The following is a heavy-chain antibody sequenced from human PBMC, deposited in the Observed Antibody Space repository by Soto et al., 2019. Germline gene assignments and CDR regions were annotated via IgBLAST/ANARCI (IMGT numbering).Heavy chain of an antibody. CDR1: GYTFTGYY. CDR3: ARAEEPNCSGGSCYYDAFAI. D-gene: IGHD2-15*01. V-gene: IGHV1-2*04. CDR2: INPNSGGT. Sequence: ASVKVSCKASGYTFTGYYMHWVRQAPGQGLEWMGWINPNSGGTNYAQKFQGWVTMTRDTSISTAYMELSRLRSDDTAVYYCARAEEPNCSGGSCYYDAFAIWGQGTMVTVSS. J-gene: IGHJ3*02.